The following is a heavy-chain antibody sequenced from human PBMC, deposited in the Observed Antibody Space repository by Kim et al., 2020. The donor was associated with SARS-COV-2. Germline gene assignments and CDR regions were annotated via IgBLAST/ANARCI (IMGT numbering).Heavy chain of an antibody. V-gene: IGHV3-13*01. D-gene: IGHD2-2*02. J-gene: IGHJ3*02. CDR3: AREKARGTYTLDI. Sequence: YPCSVKGQFTISRENAKNSLYLQMNSLRAGDTAVYYCAREKARGTYTLDIWGQGTMVTVSS.